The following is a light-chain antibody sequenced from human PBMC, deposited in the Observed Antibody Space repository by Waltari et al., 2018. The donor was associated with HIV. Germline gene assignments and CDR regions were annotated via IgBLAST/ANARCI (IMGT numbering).Light chain of an antibody. V-gene: IGKV3-15*01. CDR1: QGVSTN. CDR2: RSS. J-gene: IGKJ4*01. Sequence: EIVMTQSPATLSVSPGDRATLSCRASQGVSTNLAWYQQKPGQAPRLLIYRSSTRATGIPARYSGSGSVTEFTLTISSLQSEDFADYYCQQYNNWPLTFGGGTKVEIK. CDR3: QQYNNWPLT.